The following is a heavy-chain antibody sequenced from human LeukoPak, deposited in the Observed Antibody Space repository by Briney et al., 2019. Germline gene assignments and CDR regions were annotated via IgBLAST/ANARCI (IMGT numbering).Heavy chain of an antibody. CDR3: ARGDRLFLAAADPPEYYYGMDV. CDR1: GFTFSGYT. CDR2: ISGSGGST. V-gene: IGHV3-23*01. D-gene: IGHD6-13*01. Sequence: PGGSLRLSCAASGFTFSGYTMSWVRQAPGKGLEWVSAISGSGGSTYYADSVKGRFTISRDNSKNTLYLQMNSLRAEDTAVYYCARGDRLFLAAADPPEYYYGMDVWGQGTTVTVSS. J-gene: IGHJ6*02.